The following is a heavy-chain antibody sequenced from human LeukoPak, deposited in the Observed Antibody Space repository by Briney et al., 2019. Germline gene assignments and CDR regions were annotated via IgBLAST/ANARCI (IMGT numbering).Heavy chain of an antibody. Sequence: PGGSSRLSCAASGFTFSSYAMSWVRQAPGKGLVCVSRIKTDGSSTSYADSVKGRFTISRDNAKNTLYLQMNSLRAEDTAVYYCAREGYYGSAALYSWGHGTLVTVSS. J-gene: IGHJ5*01. D-gene: IGHD3-10*01. V-gene: IGHV3-74*01. CDR2: IKTDGSST. CDR3: AREGYYGSAALYS. CDR1: GFTFSSYA.